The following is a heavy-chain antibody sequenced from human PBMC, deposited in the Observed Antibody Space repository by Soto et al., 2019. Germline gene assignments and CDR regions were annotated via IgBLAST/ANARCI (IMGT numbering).Heavy chain of an antibody. J-gene: IGHJ5*02. V-gene: IGHV4-59*01. CDR1: GASINDYY. CDR2: MYYSETT. D-gene: IGHD6-13*01. CDR3: ARANSSTWYKLEYKWFDP. Sequence: PSETLSLTCTVSGASINDYYWSWIRQTPGKGLEWVGFMYYSETTKYNPSLKGRVNMSLDTTKNQVSLHLKSVTAADTAVYYCARANSSTWYKLEYKWFDPWGQGTLVTV.